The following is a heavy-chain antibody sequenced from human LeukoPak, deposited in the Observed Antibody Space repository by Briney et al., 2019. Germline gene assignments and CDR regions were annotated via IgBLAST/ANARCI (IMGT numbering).Heavy chain of an antibody. V-gene: IGHV3-53*01. CDR3: ARDPANRGAFDI. CDR2: IYSGGST. Sequence: PGGSLRLSCAASGFTFSSYAMSWVRQAPGKGLEWVSVIYSGGSTYYADSVKGRFTISRDNSKNTLYLQMNSLRADDTAVYYCARDPANRGAFDIWGPGTMVTASS. J-gene: IGHJ3*02. D-gene: IGHD3-16*02. CDR1: GFTFSSYA.